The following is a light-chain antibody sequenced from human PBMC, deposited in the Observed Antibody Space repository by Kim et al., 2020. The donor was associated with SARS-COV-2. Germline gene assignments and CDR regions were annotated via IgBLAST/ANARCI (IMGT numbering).Light chain of an antibody. CDR1: NIGSKS. J-gene: IGLJ3*02. CDR2: YDS. V-gene: IGLV3-21*04. CDR3: QVWDSSSDHWV. Sequence: GKAGRITCGGNNIGSKSVHGYQEKPGQAPVLVIYYDSDRPSGILERFSGSNSGNTATLTISRVEAGDEADYYCQVWDSSSDHWVFGGGTQLTVL.